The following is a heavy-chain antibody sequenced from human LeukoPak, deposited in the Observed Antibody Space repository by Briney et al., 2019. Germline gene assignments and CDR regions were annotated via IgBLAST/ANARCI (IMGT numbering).Heavy chain of an antibody. CDR3: ARDGPELGYAFDI. Sequence: GGSLRLSCAASGFTFSSYSMNWVRQAPGKGLEWVSSISSSSYIYYADSVKGRFTISRDNAKNSLYLQMNSLRAEDTAVYYCARDGPELGYAFDIWGQGTMVTVSS. V-gene: IGHV3-21*01. CDR2: ISSSSYI. D-gene: IGHD1-26*01. J-gene: IGHJ3*02. CDR1: GFTFSSYS.